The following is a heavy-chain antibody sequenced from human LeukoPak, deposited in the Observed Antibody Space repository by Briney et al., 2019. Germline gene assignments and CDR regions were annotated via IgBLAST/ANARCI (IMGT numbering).Heavy chain of an antibody. CDR3: AREKGSMVRGAIGLIDY. CDR2: IYYSGST. CDR1: GGSFSGYY. J-gene: IGHJ4*02. Sequence: SETLSLTCAVYGGSFSGYYWGWIRQPPGKGLEWIGSIYYSGSTYYNPSLKSRVTISVDTSKNQFSLKLSSVTAADTAVYYCAREKGSMVRGAIGLIDYWGQGTLVTVSS. D-gene: IGHD3-10*01. V-gene: IGHV4-34*01.